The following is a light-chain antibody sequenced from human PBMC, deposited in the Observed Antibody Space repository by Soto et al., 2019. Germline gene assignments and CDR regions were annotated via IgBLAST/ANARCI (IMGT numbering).Light chain of an antibody. J-gene: IGLJ2*01. Sequence: QSVLTQPASVSGSPGQSITISCTGTSSDFGTYNYVSWYQQYPGKAPKLMIYEVSYRPSGVSDRFSGSKSGNTASLTISGLQAEDEADYCCSSYTSSGSVLFGGGTKLTVL. CDR1: SSDFGTYNY. CDR2: EVS. V-gene: IGLV2-14*01. CDR3: SSYTSSGSVL.